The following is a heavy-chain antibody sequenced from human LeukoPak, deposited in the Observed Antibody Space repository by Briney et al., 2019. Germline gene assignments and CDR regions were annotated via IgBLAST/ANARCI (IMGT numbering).Heavy chain of an antibody. CDR2: INHSGST. CDR3: ASSYCSSTSCYRAYYYYGMDV. D-gene: IGHD2-2*02. CDR1: GGSFSGYY. V-gene: IGHV4-34*01. J-gene: IGHJ6*02. Sequence: PSETLSLTCAVYGGSFSGYYWSWIRQPPGKGLEWIGEINHSGSTNYNPSLKSRVTISVDTSKNQFSLKLSSVTAADTAVYYCASSYCSSTSCYRAYYYYGMDVWGQGTTVTVSS.